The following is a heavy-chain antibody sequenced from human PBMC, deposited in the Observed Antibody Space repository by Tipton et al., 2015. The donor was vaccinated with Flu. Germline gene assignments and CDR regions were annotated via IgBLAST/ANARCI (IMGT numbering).Heavy chain of an antibody. Sequence: GSLRLSCAASGFIFSSHWMTWVRQAPGKGLEWVAAIKEDGSEKYYVDSVKGRFTISRDNAKKSLYLQMDNLRAEDTAIYYCARDKGPVRMSGFDIWGRGTMVTVSS. CDR1: GFIFSSHW. CDR3: ARDKGPVRMSGFDI. V-gene: IGHV3-7*01. CDR2: IKEDGSEK. J-gene: IGHJ3*02.